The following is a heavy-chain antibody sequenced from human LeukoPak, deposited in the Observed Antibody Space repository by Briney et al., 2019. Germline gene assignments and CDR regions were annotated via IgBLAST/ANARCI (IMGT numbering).Heavy chain of an antibody. CDR2: IYYSGST. V-gene: IGHV4-39*01. CDR3: ARPTKYYYDFDY. D-gene: IGHD3-22*01. J-gene: IGHJ4*02. Sequence: SETLSLTCTVSGGSISSSSYYWGWIRQPPGKGLECIGGIYYSGSTYYNPSLKSRVTISVDTSKNQFSLKLSSVTAADTAVYYCARPTKYYYDFDYWGQGTLVTVSS. CDR1: GGSISSSSYY.